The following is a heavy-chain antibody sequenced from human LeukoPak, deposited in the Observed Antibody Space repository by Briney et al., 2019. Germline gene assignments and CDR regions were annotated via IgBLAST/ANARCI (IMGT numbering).Heavy chain of an antibody. D-gene: IGHD1-26*01. Sequence: PSETLSLTCTVSGGSISSGGYSWSWLRQHPGKGLEWIGYIYYSGSTYYNPSLKSRVTISVDTSKNQFSLKLSSVTAADTAVYYCARDRRGVREGVNWFDPWGQGTLVTVSS. CDR3: ARDRRGVREGVNWFDP. CDR2: IYYSGST. CDR1: GGSISSGGYS. V-gene: IGHV4-31*03. J-gene: IGHJ5*02.